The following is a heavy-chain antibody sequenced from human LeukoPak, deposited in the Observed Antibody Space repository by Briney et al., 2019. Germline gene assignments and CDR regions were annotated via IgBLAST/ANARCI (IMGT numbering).Heavy chain of an antibody. D-gene: IGHD2/OR15-2a*01. CDR2: IKQDGSEK. CDR1: GFTFSSYW. CDR3: AKDLSILYYYYMDV. Sequence: GGSLRLSCAASGFTFSSYWMSWVRQAPGKGLEWVANIKQDGSEKYYVDSVKGRFTISRDNAKNSLYLQMNSLRAEDTAVYYCAKDLSILYYYYMDVWGKGTTVTISS. J-gene: IGHJ6*03. V-gene: IGHV3-7*01.